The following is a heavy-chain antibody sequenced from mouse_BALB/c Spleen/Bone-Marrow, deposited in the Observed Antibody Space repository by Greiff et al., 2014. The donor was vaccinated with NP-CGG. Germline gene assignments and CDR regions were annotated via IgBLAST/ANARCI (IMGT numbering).Heavy chain of an antibody. V-gene: IGHV1-87*01. Sequence: QVQLQQSGAELARPGASVKLSCKASGYTFTSYWMQWVKQRPGQGLEWIGAIYPGDGDTRYTQKFKGKATLTADKSSSTAYMQLSSLASEDSAVYYCARTWEFAYWGRGTLVTVSA. CDR1: GYTFTSYW. D-gene: IGHD4-1*01. J-gene: IGHJ3*01. CDR2: IYPGDGDT. CDR3: ARTWEFAY.